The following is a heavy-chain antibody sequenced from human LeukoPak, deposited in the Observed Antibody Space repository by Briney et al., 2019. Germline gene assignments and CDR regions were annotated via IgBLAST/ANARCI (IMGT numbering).Heavy chain of an antibody. CDR3: ARDYELGTAGTAYEYFDN. CDR2: INPNSGGT. J-gene: IGHJ4*02. Sequence: ASVKVSCKTSGYTFTDYFMQWVRHAPGQGLEWMGWINPNSGGTSYAQKFQGRVTMTRDTSISTAYMELSSLKSDDMAVYYCARDYELGTAGTAYEYFDNWGQGTLVTVSS. D-gene: IGHD1-1*01. CDR1: GYTFTDYF. V-gene: IGHV1-2*02.